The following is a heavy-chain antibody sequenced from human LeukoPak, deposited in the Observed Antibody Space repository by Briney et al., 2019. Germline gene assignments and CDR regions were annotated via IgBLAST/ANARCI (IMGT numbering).Heavy chain of an antibody. CDR3: TSSLALGAFDI. J-gene: IGHJ3*02. CDR2: IIPILGIA. Sequence: SVKVSCKASGGTFSSYAISWVRLAPGQGLEWMGRIIPILGIANYAQKFQGRVTITADKSTSTAYMELSSLRPEETAVYYCTSSLALGAFDIWGQGTMVTVSP. CDR1: GGTFSSYA. V-gene: IGHV1-69*04.